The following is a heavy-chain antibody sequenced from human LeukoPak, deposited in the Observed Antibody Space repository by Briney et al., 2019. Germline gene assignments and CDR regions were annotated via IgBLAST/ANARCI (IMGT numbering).Heavy chain of an antibody. J-gene: IGHJ4*02. V-gene: IGHV4-59*08. CDR3: ARHEDYGDYPLQY. CDR1: GGSINGYY. Sequence: PSETLSLTCTVSGGSINGYYWSWFRQPPGKGLEWLAYFYYTGTTNYNPSLKSRVTISLDTSKNRLSLRLTSVTAADTDVYYRARHEDYGDYPLQYWGQGTLVAVSS. D-gene: IGHD4-17*01. CDR2: FYYTGTT.